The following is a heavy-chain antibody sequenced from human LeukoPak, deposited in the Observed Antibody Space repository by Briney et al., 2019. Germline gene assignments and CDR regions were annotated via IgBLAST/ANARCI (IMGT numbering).Heavy chain of an antibody. CDR1: GGSITSGSYY. Sequence: SETLSLTCTVSGGSITSGSYYWSWIRQPAGKGLEWIGRIYASGSTNYNPSLKSRVTISVDTSKNQFSLKLSSVTAADTAVYYCARDLGYRNGRLYYYYMDVWGKGTTVTVSS. CDR2: IYASGST. CDR3: ARDLGYRNGRLYYYYMDV. V-gene: IGHV4-61*02. J-gene: IGHJ6*03. D-gene: IGHD5-24*01.